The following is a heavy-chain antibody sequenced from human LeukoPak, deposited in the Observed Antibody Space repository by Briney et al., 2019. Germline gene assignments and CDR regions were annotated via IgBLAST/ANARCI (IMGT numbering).Heavy chain of an antibody. J-gene: IGHJ4*02. CDR2: IYYSGST. Sequence: SQTLSLTCTVSGGSISSGDYYWSWIRQPPGKGLEWIGYIYYSGSTHYNLSLKSRVTISVDTSKNQFSLKLSSVTAADAAVYYCQGFGGYSSSWYYFDYWGQGTLVTVSS. D-gene: IGHD6-13*01. CDR1: GGSISSGDYY. CDR3: QGFGGYSSSWYYFDY. V-gene: IGHV4-30-4*01.